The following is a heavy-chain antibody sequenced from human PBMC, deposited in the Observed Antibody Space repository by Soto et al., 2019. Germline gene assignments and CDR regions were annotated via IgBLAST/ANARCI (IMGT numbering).Heavy chain of an antibody. J-gene: IGHJ4*02. D-gene: IGHD2-2*01. CDR3: AKDSNIVVVPAAIGGIDY. Sequence: ASVKVSCKASGYTFTGYYIHWVRQAPGQGLEWMGWISNNGGTNYAEKFQGRVTMTRDTSITTAYMELKGLKSEDTALYYCAKDSNIVVVPAAIGGIDYWGQGTLVTVSS. V-gene: IGHV1-2*02. CDR2: ISNNGGT. CDR1: GYTFTGYY.